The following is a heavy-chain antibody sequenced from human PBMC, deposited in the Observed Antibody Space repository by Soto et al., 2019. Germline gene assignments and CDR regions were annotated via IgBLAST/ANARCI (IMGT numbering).Heavy chain of an antibody. V-gene: IGHV3-21*01. CDR2: ISSSSSYI. CDR3: ARDRGSGGSCYLNDAFDI. D-gene: IGHD2-15*01. CDR1: GFTFSSYS. Sequence: EVQLVESGGGLVKPGGSLRLSCAASGFTFSSYSMNWVRQAPGKGLEWVSSISSSSSYIYYADSVKGRFTISRDNAKNSLYLQMNSLRAEDTAVYYCARDRGSGGSCYLNDAFDIWGQGTMVTVSS. J-gene: IGHJ3*02.